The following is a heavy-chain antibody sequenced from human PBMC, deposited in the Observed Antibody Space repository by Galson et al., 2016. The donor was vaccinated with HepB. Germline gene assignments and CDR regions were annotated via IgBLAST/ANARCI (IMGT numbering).Heavy chain of an antibody. J-gene: IGHJ5*02. CDR1: GFTFSSYW. CDR2: INQDGSEK. Sequence: SLRLSCAASGFTFSSYWMGWVRQAPDKGLQWVANINQDGSEKYYLGPVMGRFTISRDNAKNSLYLQMDSLTAEDTAVYYCTRDGSGWSASWGQGTLVTVSS. D-gene: IGHD6-19*01. CDR3: TRDGSGWSAS. V-gene: IGHV3-7*03.